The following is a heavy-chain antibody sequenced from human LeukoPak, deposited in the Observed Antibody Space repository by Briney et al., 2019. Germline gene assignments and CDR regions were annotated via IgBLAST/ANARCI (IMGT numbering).Heavy chain of an antibody. V-gene: IGHV1-46*01. CDR3: ARAAPDGSTLFDY. CDR2: INPSGGST. J-gene: IGHJ4*02. Sequence: GASVKVSCKTSGYTFISYYMHWVRQAPGQGLEWMGIINPSGGSTSYAQKLQGRVTMTRDTSTSTVYMELSSLRSEDTAVYSCARAAPDGSTLFDYWGQGTLVTVSS. CDR1: GYTFISYY.